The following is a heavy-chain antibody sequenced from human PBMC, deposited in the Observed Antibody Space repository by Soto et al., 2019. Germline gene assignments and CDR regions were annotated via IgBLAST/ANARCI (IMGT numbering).Heavy chain of an antibody. CDR1: GFTFSDYY. V-gene: IGHV3-11*06. Sequence: PGGSLRLSCAASGFTFSDYYMSWIRRAPGKGLEWVSYISSSSSYTNYADSVKGRFTISRDNAKNSLYLQMNSLRAEDTAVYYCARRGGSSSWTTHFDYWGQGTLVTVS. CDR2: ISSSSSYT. J-gene: IGHJ4*02. CDR3: ARRGGSSSWTTHFDY. D-gene: IGHD6-13*01.